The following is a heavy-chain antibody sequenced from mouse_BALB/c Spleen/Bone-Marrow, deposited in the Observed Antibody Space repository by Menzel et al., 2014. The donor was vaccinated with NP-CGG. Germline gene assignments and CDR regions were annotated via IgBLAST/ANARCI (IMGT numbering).Heavy chain of an antibody. V-gene: IGHV1-69*02. CDR3: ARALGDGYYYAMDY. Sequence: QVQLQQPGAELVKPGDPVKLSCKASGYTFTSYWMNWVKQRPGRGLEWIGRIDPSDSETHYNQKFKDKATLTVDKSTSTAYIQLSSLTSEDSAVYYGARALGDGYYYAMDYWGQGTSVTVSS. D-gene: IGHD2-3*01. J-gene: IGHJ4*01. CDR1: GYTFTSYW. CDR2: IDPSDSET.